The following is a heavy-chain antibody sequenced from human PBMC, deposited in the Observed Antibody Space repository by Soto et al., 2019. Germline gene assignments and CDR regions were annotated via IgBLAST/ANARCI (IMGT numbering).Heavy chain of an antibody. J-gene: IGHJ4*02. CDR1: GGSVSSVNYY. Sequence: PSETLSLTCTVSGGSVSSVNYYWNWIRQPPGKGLEWIGYTHYSGSTNYNPSLKSRVTISVDTSKNQFSLKLSSVTAADTAVYYCAYWYTSNWYNSDFWGKGTLVTVYS. CDR3: AYWYTSNWYNSDF. D-gene: IGHD6-13*01. V-gene: IGHV4-61*01. CDR2: THYSGST.